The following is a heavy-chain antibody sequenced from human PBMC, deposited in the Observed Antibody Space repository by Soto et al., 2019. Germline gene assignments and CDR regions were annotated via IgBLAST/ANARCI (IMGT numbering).Heavy chain of an antibody. Sequence: QVQLVQSGAEVKKPGASVKVSCKASGYTFSNYGISWVRQAPGQGLEWMGWISGYNGNTQYAQKFQGSVTMTTDTSTSTGYRELRSLRSNDTAMVYCARDGSSSWPNFDYWGQGTLVTVSS. D-gene: IGHD6-13*01. J-gene: IGHJ4*02. V-gene: IGHV1-18*01. CDR2: ISGYNGNT. CDR3: ARDGSSSWPNFDY. CDR1: GYTFSNYG.